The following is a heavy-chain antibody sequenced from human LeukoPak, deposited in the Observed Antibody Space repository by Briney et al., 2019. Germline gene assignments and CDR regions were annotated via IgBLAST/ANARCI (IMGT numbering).Heavy chain of an antibody. Sequence: PGRSLRLSCAASGFTFDDYAMHWVRQAPGKGLEWVSGISWNSGSIGYADSVKGRFTISRDNAKNSLYLQMNSLRAEDTALYYCAKDIATGNRLYYFDYWGQGPLDTVSS. J-gene: IGHJ4*02. CDR1: GFTFDDYA. D-gene: IGHD1-14*01. V-gene: IGHV3-9*01. CDR3: AKDIATGNRLYYFDY. CDR2: ISWNSGSI.